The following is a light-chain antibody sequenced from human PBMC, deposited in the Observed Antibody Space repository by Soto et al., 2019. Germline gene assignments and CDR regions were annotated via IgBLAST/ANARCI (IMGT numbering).Light chain of an antibody. CDR3: ASYSTGDTLYV. CDR1: SSDVGGYNY. CDR2: EVS. Sequence: QSVLTQPASVSGSPGQSITISCTGTSSDVGGYNYVSWYQQHPGKAPKLMIYEVSNRPSGVSNRFSGSKSGNTAYLTISGLQAEDEADYYCASYSTGDTLYVFGSGTKVTVL. V-gene: IGLV2-14*01. J-gene: IGLJ1*01.